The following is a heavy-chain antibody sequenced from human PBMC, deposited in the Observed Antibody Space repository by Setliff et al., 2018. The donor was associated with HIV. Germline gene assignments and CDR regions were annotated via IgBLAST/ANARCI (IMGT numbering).Heavy chain of an antibody. J-gene: IGHJ5*02. Sequence: ASVKVSCKASGNTLRNNAIGWVRQAPGRGLEWMAWINVGNGNTKTARKFQGRVALTTDTSTSTAHMELRNLRSDDTAVYYCARDSGMAVVGTWRRLDPWGQGTLVTVSS. CDR3: ARDSGMAVVGTWRRLDP. CDR1: GNTLRNNA. CDR2: INVGNGNT. D-gene: IGHD6-19*01. V-gene: IGHV1-18*01.